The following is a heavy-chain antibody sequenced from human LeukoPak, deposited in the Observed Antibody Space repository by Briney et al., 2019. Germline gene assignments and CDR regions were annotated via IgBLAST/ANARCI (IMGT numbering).Heavy chain of an antibody. CDR1: GFTFSSYG. Sequence: GGSLRLSCAASGFTFSSYGMHWVRQAPGKGPEWVAFIRYDGSNKYYADSVKGRFTISRDNSKNTLYLQMNSLRAEDTAVYYCAKGPGEIPADPRVDTAMVPSFDYWGQGTLVTVSS. J-gene: IGHJ4*02. CDR2: IRYDGSNK. D-gene: IGHD5-18*01. V-gene: IGHV3-30*02. CDR3: AKGPGEIPADPRVDTAMVPSFDY.